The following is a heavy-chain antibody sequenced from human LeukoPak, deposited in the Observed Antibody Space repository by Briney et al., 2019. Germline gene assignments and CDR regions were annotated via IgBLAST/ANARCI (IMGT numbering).Heavy chain of an antibody. D-gene: IGHD2-8*01. Sequence: GGSLRLSCEASGFTFSSYWMSWVRQAPGKGLEWVASIKEDGSERQYVDSVKGRFSTSRDNTKGSLFLQLNSLRAEDTAVYYCARDLGYCTNGVRHTRFDYWGQGTLVAVSS. CDR3: ARDLGYCTNGVRHTRFDY. J-gene: IGHJ4*02. V-gene: IGHV3-7*03. CDR2: IKEDGSER. CDR1: GFTFSSYW.